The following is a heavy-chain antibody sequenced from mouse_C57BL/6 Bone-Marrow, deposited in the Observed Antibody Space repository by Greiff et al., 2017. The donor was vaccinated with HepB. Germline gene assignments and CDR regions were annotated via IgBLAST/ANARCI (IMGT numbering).Heavy chain of an antibody. CDR2: ISSGGSYT. Sequence: EVQGVESGGDLVKPGGSLKLSCAASGFTFSSYGMSWVRQTPDKRLEWVATISSGGSYTYYPDSVKGRFTISRDNAKNTLYLQMSSLKSEDTAMYYGARHPTVVAYFDYWGQGTTLTVSS. V-gene: IGHV5-6*01. J-gene: IGHJ2*01. CDR3: ARHPTVVAYFDY. CDR1: GFTFSSYG. D-gene: IGHD1-1*01.